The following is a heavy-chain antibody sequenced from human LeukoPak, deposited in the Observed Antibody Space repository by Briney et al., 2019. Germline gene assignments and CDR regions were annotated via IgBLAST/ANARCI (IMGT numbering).Heavy chain of an antibody. CDR2: IYYSGST. V-gene: IGHV4-31*03. J-gene: IGHJ5*02. Sequence: SETLSLTCTVSGGSISTGSYYWNWIRQHPAKGLEWIGYIYYSGSTYYNPSLKSRVTISVDTSKNQFSLKLSSVTAADTAVCYCARDYYDSSGLLGGWFDPWGQGTLVTVSS. CDR1: GGSISTGSYY. D-gene: IGHD3-22*01. CDR3: ARDYYDSSGLLGGWFDP.